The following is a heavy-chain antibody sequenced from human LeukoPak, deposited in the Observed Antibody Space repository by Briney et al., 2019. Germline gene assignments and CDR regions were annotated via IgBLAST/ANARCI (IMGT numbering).Heavy chain of an antibody. CDR2: INHSGST. J-gene: IGHJ5*02. D-gene: IGHD3-10*01. CDR3: ASGFGELSP. CDR1: GGSFSGYY. V-gene: IGHV4-34*01. Sequence: SETLSLTCAVYGGSFSGYYWSWIRQPPGKGLEWIGEINHSGSTNYNPSLKSRVTMSVDTSKNQFSLKLTSVTAADTAVYYCASGFGELSPWGQGALVTVSS.